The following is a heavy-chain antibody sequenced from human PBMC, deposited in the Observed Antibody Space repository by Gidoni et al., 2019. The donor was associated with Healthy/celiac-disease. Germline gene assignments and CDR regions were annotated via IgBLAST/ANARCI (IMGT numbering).Heavy chain of an antibody. CDR1: GFTFSSYA. D-gene: IGHD2-15*01. CDR3: AKAAALRQTYYFDY. V-gene: IGHV3-23*01. J-gene: IGHJ4*02. Sequence: EVQLLESGGGLVQPGGSLNRPCAAPGFTFSSYAMSWVRQAPGKGLEWVSAISGSGGSTYYADSVKGRFTISRDNSKNTLYLQMNSLRAEDTAVYYCAKAAALRQTYYFDYWGQGTLVTVSS. CDR2: ISGSGGST.